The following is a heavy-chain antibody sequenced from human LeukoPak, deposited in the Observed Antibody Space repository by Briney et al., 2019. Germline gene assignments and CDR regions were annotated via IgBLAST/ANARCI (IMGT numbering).Heavy chain of an antibody. V-gene: IGHV3-15*01. CDR2: MKSNTDGGTT. D-gene: IGHD5-12*01. J-gene: IGHJ4*02. CDR3: TTGRELATKAPGY. Sequence: GGSLRLSCAASGCTFSKAWMNWVRQAPGKGLEWVGRMKSNTDGGTTDYDAPVKGRFTISGDDSKNTLYLQMNSLKSEDTAVYYWTTGRELATKAPGYWGQGTLVTVSS. CDR1: GCTFSKAW.